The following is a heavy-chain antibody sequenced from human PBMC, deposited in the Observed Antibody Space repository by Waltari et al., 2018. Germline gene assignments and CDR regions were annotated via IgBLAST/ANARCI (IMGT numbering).Heavy chain of an antibody. V-gene: IGHV4-61*02. D-gene: IGHD6-13*01. J-gene: IGHJ5*02. Sequence: QVQLQASGPGLVKPSQTLSLTCTVPGGSISSGSYYWTWIRQPAGKGLEWIGLIYTSGSTNYNPSLKSRVTISVDTAKNPFSLKLSSVTAADTAVYYCARATAAAGTSKFDPWGQGTLVTVSS. CDR2: IYTSGST. CDR3: ARATAAAGTSKFDP. CDR1: GGSISSGSYY.